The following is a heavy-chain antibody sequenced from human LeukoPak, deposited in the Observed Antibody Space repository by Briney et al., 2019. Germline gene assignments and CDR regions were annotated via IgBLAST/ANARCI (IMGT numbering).Heavy chain of an antibody. CDR1: GYTFTGYY. J-gene: IGHJ6*03. CDR2: INPNNGGT. V-gene: IGHV1-2*02. CDR3: ASGPKSHYYYYMDV. Sequence: ASVKVSCKASGYTFTGYYMHRVRQAPGQGLEWMGWINPNNGGTNYAQKFQGRVTMTRDTSISTAYMELSRLRSDDTAVYYCASGPKSHYYYYMDVWGKGTTVTVSS.